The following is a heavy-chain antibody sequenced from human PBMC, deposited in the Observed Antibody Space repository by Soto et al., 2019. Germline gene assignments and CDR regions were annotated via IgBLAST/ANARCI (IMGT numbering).Heavy chain of an antibody. CDR3: ARELTGDLSQASVFGAFDI. CDR2: IIPIFGTA. Sequence: ASVKVSCKASGGTFSSYAISWVRQAPGQGLEWMGGIIPIFGTANYAQKVQGRVTITADESTSTAYMELSSLRSEDTAVYYCARELTGDLSQASVFGAFDIWGQGTMVTVSS. J-gene: IGHJ3*02. CDR1: GGTFSSYA. V-gene: IGHV1-69*13. D-gene: IGHD7-27*01.